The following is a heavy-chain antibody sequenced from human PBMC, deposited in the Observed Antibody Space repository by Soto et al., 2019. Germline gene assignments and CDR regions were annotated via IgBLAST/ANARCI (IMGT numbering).Heavy chain of an antibody. J-gene: IGHJ5*02. CDR2: MNPNSGNT. CDR3: ARGSGSRYSSGWYWGLLDWFDP. D-gene: IGHD6-19*01. Sequence: VSVKVSCKASGYTFTSYAINWVRQATGQGLEWMGWMNPNSGNTGYAQKFQGRVTMTRNTSISTAYMELSSLRSEDTAVYYCARGSGSRYSSGWYWGLLDWFDPWGQGALVTVSS. V-gene: IGHV1-8*01. CDR1: GYTFTSYA.